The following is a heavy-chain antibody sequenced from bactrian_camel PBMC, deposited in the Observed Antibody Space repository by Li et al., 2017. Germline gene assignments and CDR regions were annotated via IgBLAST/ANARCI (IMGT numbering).Heavy chain of an antibody. V-gene: IGHV3S61*01. CDR2: IISANDST. Sequence: HVQLVESGGGSVQTGGSLRLSCKPSFFILDDFDMMWYRQATGQEREWVSSIISANDSTSYADSVKGRFTISKDDAKDTVYLQMNSLRPEDTARYQCMTRVKFDGLCTSWWKNWGKGTQVTVS. J-gene: IGHJ4*01. CDR3: MTRVKFDGLCTSWWKN. CDR1: FFILDDFD. D-gene: IGHD7*01.